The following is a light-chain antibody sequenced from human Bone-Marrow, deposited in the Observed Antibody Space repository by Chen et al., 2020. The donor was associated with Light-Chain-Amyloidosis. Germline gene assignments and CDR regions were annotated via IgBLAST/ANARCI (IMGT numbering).Light chain of an antibody. V-gene: IGLV1-44*01. CDR2: SNH. J-gene: IGLJ3*02. Sequence: QSVLTQPPSASATPGQGVTLSCSGSNSNIGSNVVNWYQQFPGAAPKLLIYSNHKRPSGVPDRFSGSKSGTSASLAIIGPQSADEADYHCAVWDDSLNGWVFGGGTKVTVL. CDR3: AVWDDSLNGWV. CDR1: NSNIGSNV.